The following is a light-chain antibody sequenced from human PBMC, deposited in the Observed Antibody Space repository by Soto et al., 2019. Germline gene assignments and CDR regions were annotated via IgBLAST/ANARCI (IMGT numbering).Light chain of an antibody. V-gene: IGLV2-11*01. CDR1: SSDVGGYNY. Sequence: QSVLTQPRSVSGSPGQSVTISCTGTSSDVGGYNYVSWYQQHPGKAPKLMIYDVSKRPSGVPDRFSGSKSGNTASLTISGLQAEDEADYYCVSFAGGTYVFGTGTKLTVL. CDR3: VSFAGGTYV. CDR2: DVS. J-gene: IGLJ1*01.